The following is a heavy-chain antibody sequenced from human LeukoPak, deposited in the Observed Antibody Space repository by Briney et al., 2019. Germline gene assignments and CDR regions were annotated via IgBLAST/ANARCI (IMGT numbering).Heavy chain of an antibody. CDR1: GFTFSSYA. Sequence: GGSLGLSCAASGFTFSSYAMSWVRQAPGKGLEWVSAISGSGGSTYYADSVKGRFSISRDNSKNTLYLQMNSLRAEDTAVYYCAKDPPVEMATITEDYWGQGTLVTVSS. V-gene: IGHV3-23*01. CDR3: AKDPPVEMATITEDY. J-gene: IGHJ4*02. D-gene: IGHD5-24*01. CDR2: ISGSGGST.